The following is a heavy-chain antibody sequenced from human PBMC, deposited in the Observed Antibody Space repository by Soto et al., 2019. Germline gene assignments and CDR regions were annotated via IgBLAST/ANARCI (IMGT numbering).Heavy chain of an antibody. Sequence: LRLSCAASGFTFSSFALSWVRQAPGKGLEWVSAISGSGDGTDYAASVKGRFTISRDNSKNTLYLQMNSLRAEDTAVYYCAGPGYSSQDYWGQGALVTVSS. J-gene: IGHJ4*02. CDR1: GFTFSSFA. D-gene: IGHD5-18*01. V-gene: IGHV3-23*01. CDR2: ISGSGDGT. CDR3: AGPGYSSQDY.